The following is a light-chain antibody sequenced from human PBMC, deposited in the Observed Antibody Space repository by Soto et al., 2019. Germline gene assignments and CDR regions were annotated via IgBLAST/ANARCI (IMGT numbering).Light chain of an antibody. CDR2: AVI. Sequence: QSALTRPASVSGSPGQSITISCTGTRSDVGSYNLVSGYQQHPGKAPKVIIYAVIKRPSGVSNRVSGSKSVNTASLQISGLQAEDEADYYCCSYSGSTSLVFGGGTKLTVL. CDR3: CSYSGSTSLV. J-gene: IGLJ2*01. V-gene: IGLV2-23*02. CDR1: RSDVGSYNL.